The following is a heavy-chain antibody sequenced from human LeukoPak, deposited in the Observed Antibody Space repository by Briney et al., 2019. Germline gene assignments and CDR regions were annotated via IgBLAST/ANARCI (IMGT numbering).Heavy chain of an antibody. V-gene: IGHV1-69*01. CDR3: ARDGSSPLDYGDYGALDY. CDR1: GGTFISYA. CDR2: IIPIFGTA. J-gene: IGHJ4*02. Sequence: SVKVSCKASGGTFISYAISWVRQAPGQGLEWMGGIIPIFGTANYAQKFQGRVTITADESTSTAYMELSSLRSEDTAVYYCARDGSSPLDYGDYGALDYWGQGTLVTVSS. D-gene: IGHD4-17*01.